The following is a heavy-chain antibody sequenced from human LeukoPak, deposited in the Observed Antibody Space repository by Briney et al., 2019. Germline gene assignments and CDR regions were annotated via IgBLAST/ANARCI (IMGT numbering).Heavy chain of an antibody. J-gene: IGHJ5*02. D-gene: IGHD3-10*01. CDR1: GGSISSSTYY. CDR2: IYYSGKT. CDR3: ARATGLLWFGESSWWFDP. V-gene: IGHV4-39*01. Sequence: SETLSLTCAVSGGSISSSTYYWGWIRQPPGKGLEWIGSIYYSGKTYYNPSLKSRVTMSVDTSKNQFSLMLSSVTAADTAVYYCARATGLLWFGESSWWFDPWGQGTLVTVSS.